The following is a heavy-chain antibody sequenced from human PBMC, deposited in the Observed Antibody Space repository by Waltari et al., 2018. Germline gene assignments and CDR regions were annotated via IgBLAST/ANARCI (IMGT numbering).Heavy chain of an antibody. CDR3: ARERIMITFGGVSHDAFDI. D-gene: IGHD3-16*01. CDR1: GFTFSSYS. Sequence: EVQLVESGGGLVQPGGSLRLSCAASGFTFSSYSMNWVRQAPGKGLEWVSYISSSSSTIYYADSEKGRFTISRDNAKNSLYLQMNSLRAEDTAVYYCARERIMITFGGVSHDAFDIWGQGTMVTVSS. J-gene: IGHJ3*02. V-gene: IGHV3-48*04. CDR2: ISSSSSTI.